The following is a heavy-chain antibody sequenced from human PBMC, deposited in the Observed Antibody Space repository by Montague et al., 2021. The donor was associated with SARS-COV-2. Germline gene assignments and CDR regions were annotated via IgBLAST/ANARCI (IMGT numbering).Heavy chain of an antibody. CDR1: GGSFSDYY. V-gene: IGHV4-34*01. CDR3: ARGRQHFNMIVVVMTGGEYYFDY. D-gene: IGHD3-22*01. Sequence: SETLSLTCAVYGGSFSDYYWSWIRQPPGKGLEWIGEINHRGTSEYNPSLKCRVSISLDTSKNQFSLYLSSVTAADTAVYYCARGRQHFNMIVVVMTGGEYYFDYWGQGTLVTVSS. CDR2: INHRGTS. J-gene: IGHJ4*02.